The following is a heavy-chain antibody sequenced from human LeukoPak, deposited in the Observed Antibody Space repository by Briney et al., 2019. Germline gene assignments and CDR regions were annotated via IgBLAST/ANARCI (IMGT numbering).Heavy chain of an antibody. D-gene: IGHD5-18*01. J-gene: IGHJ4*02. CDR3: ARDLAYSRLDY. CDR1: GFTFSSYW. Sequence: GRSLRLSCAASGFTFSSYWMDWVRQAPGKGLEWVASINPDGNKKYSADSVKGRFTISRDNAENSLYLQMNSLRVEDTAFYYCARDLAYSRLDYWGQGMLVTVSS. V-gene: IGHV3-7*01. CDR2: INPDGNKK.